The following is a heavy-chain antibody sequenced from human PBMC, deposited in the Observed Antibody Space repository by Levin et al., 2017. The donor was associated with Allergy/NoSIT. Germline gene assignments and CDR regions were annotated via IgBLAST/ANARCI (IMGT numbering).Heavy chain of an antibody. V-gene: IGHV3-33*01. CDR2: IWYNGSNK. Sequence: LSLTCAVSGFTFSNYGMHWVRQAPGKGLEWVAIIWYNGSNKYYGDSVKGRFTISRDNSKNTLYLQMNRLRVEDTAVYYCARDGGYGGHSKFIYYAMDVWGQGTTVTVSS. J-gene: IGHJ6*02. CDR1: GFTFSNYG. CDR3: ARDGGYGGHSKFIYYAMDV. D-gene: IGHD4-23*01.